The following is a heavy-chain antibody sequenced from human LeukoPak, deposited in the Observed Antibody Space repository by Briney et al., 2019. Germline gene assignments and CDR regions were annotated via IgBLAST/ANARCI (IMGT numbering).Heavy chain of an antibody. CDR2: ITYDGSGT. D-gene: IGHD3-22*01. J-gene: IGHJ4*02. CDR3: ARGSRSYDSSGYPTFRY. CDR1: GFTFSSYG. Sequence: PGQSLRLSCVASGFTFSSYGVHWVRQAPGKGLEWVAVITYDGSGTYYADSVKGRFTISKYNSDNTLYLQMNSLRTEDTALYFCARGSRSYDSSGYPTFRYWGQGTLVAVSS. V-gene: IGHV3-30*05.